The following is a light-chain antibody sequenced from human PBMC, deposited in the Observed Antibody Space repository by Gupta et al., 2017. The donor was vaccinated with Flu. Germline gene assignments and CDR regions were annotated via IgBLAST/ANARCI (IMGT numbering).Light chain of an antibody. CDR3: QQYGSSPET. CDR2: DAA. Sequence: GRVSRSCRASKSVSAIYLTWYQQKPGQASKLLIYDAASRERGFPERFSGSGSGTVFALTISRLRPEDIAVYYCQQYGSSPETFGRGTKVEIK. CDR1: KSVSAIY. V-gene: IGKV3-20*01. J-gene: IGKJ1*01.